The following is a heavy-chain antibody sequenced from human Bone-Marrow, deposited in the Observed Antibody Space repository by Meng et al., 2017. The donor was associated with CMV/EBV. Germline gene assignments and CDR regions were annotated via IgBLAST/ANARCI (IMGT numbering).Heavy chain of an antibody. CDR3: AKSGGHDYAYHGMDV. J-gene: IGHJ6*02. D-gene: IGHD4-17*01. V-gene: IGHV3-9*01. CDR1: GFTFDDYA. Sequence: SLKISCAAAGFTFDDYAMYWVRQAPGKGLEWVSGISWNSGVTGYADSVKGRFTISRDNAKNSLYLQMNSLRVEDTALYYCAKSGGHDYAYHGMDVWGQGNTVTVSS. CDR2: ISWNSGVT.